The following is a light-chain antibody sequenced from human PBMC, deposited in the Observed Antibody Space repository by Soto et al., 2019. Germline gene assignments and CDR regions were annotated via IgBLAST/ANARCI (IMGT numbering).Light chain of an antibody. CDR1: QSIGSY. CDR3: QQSYSYSTRPT. Sequence: DIQMTHAPSSLSAYVGDRVIITCRASQSIGSYLNWYQQRPGKAPKLLIYAASSLQSGVPSRFSGSGSGTDFTLTISSLQPEDCATYACQQSYSYSTRPTFVQGTKVEIK. CDR2: AAS. V-gene: IGKV1-39*01. J-gene: IGKJ1*01.